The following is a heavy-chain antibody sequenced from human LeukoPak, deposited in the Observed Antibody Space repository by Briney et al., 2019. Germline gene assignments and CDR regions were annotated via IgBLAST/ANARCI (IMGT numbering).Heavy chain of an antibody. J-gene: IGHJ4*02. Sequence: SQTLSLTCAISGDSVSSNSAAWNWIRQSPSRGLEWLGRTYYRSKWYNDYAISVNSRITINPDTSRNQFSLQLNSVTPEDTAVYYCARASGSYYEGNFDYWGQGTLVTVSS. V-gene: IGHV6-1*01. CDR1: GDSVSSNSAA. D-gene: IGHD1-26*01. CDR3: ARASGSYYEGNFDY. CDR2: TYYRSKWYN.